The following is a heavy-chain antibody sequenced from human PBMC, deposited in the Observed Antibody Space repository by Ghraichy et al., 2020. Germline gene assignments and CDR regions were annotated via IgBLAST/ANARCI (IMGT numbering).Heavy chain of an antibody. Sequence: SQTLSLTCTVSGGSISSYYWSWIRQPPGKGLEWIGYIYYSGSTNYNPSLKSRVTISVDTSKNQFSLKLSSVTAADTAVYYCARGKSTTVTGETTYYYYGMDVWGQGTTVTVSS. D-gene: IGHD4-11*01. V-gene: IGHV4-59*01. J-gene: IGHJ6*02. CDR2: IYYSGST. CDR3: ARGKSTTVTGETTYYYYGMDV. CDR1: GGSISSYY.